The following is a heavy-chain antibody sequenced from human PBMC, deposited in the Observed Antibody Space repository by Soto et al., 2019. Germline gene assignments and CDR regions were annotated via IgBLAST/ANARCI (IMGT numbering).Heavy chain of an antibody. V-gene: IGHV1-8*02. J-gene: IGHJ3*02. D-gene: IGHD3-3*01. CDR2: MNPNSGNT. Sequence: ASVKVSCKASGYTFTCYYMYWVRQAPGQGLEWMGWMNPNSGNTGYAQKFQGRVTMTRNTSISTAYMELSSLRSEDTAVYYCARMSDFWSSHAFDIWGQGTMVTVSS. CDR3: ARMSDFWSSHAFDI. CDR1: GYTFTCYY.